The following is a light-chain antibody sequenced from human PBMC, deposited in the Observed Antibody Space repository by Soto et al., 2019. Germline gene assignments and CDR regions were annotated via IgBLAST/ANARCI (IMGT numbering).Light chain of an antibody. CDR3: QQYDTYSCT. Sequence: DIQMTQSPSTLSASVGDRVTITCRASQSISSWLAWYQQKPGKAPKLLTYKASSLESGVPSRFSGSESGTEFTLTISSLQPDDFATYYCQQYDTYSCTFGQGTKLEIK. CDR1: QSISSW. CDR2: KAS. J-gene: IGKJ2*02. V-gene: IGKV1-5*03.